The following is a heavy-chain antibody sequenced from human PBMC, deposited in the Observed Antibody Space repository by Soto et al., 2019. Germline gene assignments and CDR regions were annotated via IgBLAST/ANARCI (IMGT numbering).Heavy chain of an antibody. CDR1: GFTFSSYA. J-gene: IGHJ4*02. D-gene: IGHD6-19*01. V-gene: IGHV3-30-3*01. CDR2: ISYDGSNK. CDR3: ARVGIAVEDY. Sequence: GGSLRLSCAASGFTFSSYAMHWVRQAPGRGLEWVAVISYDGSNKYYADSVKGRFTISRDNSKNTLYLQMNSLRAEDTAVYYCARVGIAVEDYWGQGTLVTVSS.